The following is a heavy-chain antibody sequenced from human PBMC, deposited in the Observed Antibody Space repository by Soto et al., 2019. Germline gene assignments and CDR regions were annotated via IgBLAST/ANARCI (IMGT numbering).Heavy chain of an antibody. J-gene: IGHJ4*02. V-gene: IGHV1-69*01. Sequence: QVQLVQSGAEVKKPGSSVKVSCKASGGSFGNSAINWVRQTPGQGLEWLGGFIPVYRTLNYAQKFQGRVTNKEDEYKGTAYMTLSSLASDDPAVYYCATGVIWIGYFTVDSWGQGTRVTVSS. CDR3: ATGVIWIGYFTVDS. CDR1: GGSFGNSA. CDR2: FIPVYRTL. D-gene: IGHD3-3*01.